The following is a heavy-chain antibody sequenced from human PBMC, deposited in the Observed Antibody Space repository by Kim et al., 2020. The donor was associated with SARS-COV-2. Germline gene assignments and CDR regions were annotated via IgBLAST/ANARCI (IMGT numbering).Heavy chain of an antibody. CDR1: GYTFTSYD. J-gene: IGHJ4*02. Sequence: ASVKVSCRTSGYTFTSYDINWVRQATGRGPEWMGWVNPHSGNSGYAQKFQGRLKMTTNTAINTAYMELSSLRSDDTAVYYCATGPSGWYDFWGQGSLVTVPS. CDR3: ATGPSGWYDF. V-gene: IGHV1-8*01. D-gene: IGHD6-19*01. CDR2: VNPHSGNS.